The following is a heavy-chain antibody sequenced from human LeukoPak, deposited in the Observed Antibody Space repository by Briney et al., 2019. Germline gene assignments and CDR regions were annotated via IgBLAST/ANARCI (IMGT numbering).Heavy chain of an antibody. CDR3: ARGYYDSGHYYTEH. D-gene: IGHD3-10*01. CDR2: IRNKAKSHTT. J-gene: IGHJ1*01. V-gene: IGHV3-72*01. Sequence: GGSLRLSCAASGLTFSDHYMDWVRQAPGKGLEWVGRIRNKAKSHTTEYAASVKGRFTISRDDSKNSLYLQMNSLQTEDTAVYYCARGYYDSGHYYTEHWGQGTLVTVSS. CDR1: GLTFSDHY.